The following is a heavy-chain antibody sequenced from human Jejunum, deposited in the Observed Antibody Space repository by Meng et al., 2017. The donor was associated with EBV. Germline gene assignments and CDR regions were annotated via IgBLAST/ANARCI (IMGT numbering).Heavy chain of an antibody. J-gene: IGHJ4*02. V-gene: IGHV1-69*15. CDR2: TVPIFGTT. D-gene: IGHD4-17*01. CDR1: GDRFGTYS. CDR3: ARAGGDYEDY. Sequence: QEQLVQFGAEEKKPGSSVEVSCKASGDRFGTYSVSWVRQAPGQGLEWMGNTVPIFGTTSYAQKFQGRVTITADESTRTAFMELRNLRSEDSAMYYCARAGGDYEDYWGQGTLVTVSS.